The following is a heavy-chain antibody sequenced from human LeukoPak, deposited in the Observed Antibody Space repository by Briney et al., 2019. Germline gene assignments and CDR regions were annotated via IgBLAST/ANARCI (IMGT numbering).Heavy chain of an antibody. CDR2: ISSSSSYI. Sequence: RGGSLRLSCAASGFTFSSYSMNWVRQAPGRGLEWVSSISSSSSYIYYADPVKGRFTISRDNAKNTLYLQMNSLRTEDTAVYYCSGEDTEYSSSGLGVWGKGTTVTVSS. V-gene: IGHV3-21*01. J-gene: IGHJ6*04. D-gene: IGHD6-6*01. CDR3: SGEDTEYSSSGLGV. CDR1: GFTFSSYS.